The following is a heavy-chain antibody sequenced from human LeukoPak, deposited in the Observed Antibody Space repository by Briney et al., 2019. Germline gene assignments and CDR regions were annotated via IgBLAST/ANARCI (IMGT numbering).Heavy chain of an antibody. CDR2: TYYRSKWYN. J-gene: IGHJ3*01. V-gene: IGHV6-1*01. Sequence: SQTLSLTCAISGDSVSSNSAAWNWIRQSPSRGLEWLGRTYYRSKWYNDYAVSVKSRIIINPDTSKNQLSLQLKSVTPEDTAVYYCARGGQGDGYSADEAFDFWGQGTMVTVSS. CDR1: GDSVSSNSAA. CDR3: ARGGQGDGYSADEAFDF. D-gene: IGHD5-24*01.